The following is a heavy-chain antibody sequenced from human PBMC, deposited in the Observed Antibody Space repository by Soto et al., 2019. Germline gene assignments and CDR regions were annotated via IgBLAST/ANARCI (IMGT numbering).Heavy chain of an antibody. V-gene: IGHV3-7*01. D-gene: IGHD3-16*01. J-gene: IGHJ4*02. Sequence: EVQLVESGGGLVQPGGSLRLSCAASGFTFSSYWMSWVRQAPGKGLEWVANIKQDGSEKYYVDSVKGRFTISRDNAKNSLYLQMNSLRAEDTAVYYCARFMITFGGVISYYFDYWGQGTLVTVSS. CDR1: GFTFSSYW. CDR2: IKQDGSEK. CDR3: ARFMITFGGVISYYFDY.